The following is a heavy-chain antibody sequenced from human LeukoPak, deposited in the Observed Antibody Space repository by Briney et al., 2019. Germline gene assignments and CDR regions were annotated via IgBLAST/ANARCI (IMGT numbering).Heavy chain of an antibody. CDR1: GFIFSSAV. V-gene: IGHV3-23*01. D-gene: IGHD3-10*01. J-gene: IGHJ4*02. CDR3: AKGSAGAGSYRPFDY. CDR2: INSGSGTT. Sequence: PGGSLRLSCAASGFIFSSAVMSWVRQAPGKELEWVSAINSGSGTTYAESVKGRFTISRDNSRNTLYLQTNTLRAEDTAVYYCAKGSAGAGSYRPFDYWGQGTLVTVSS.